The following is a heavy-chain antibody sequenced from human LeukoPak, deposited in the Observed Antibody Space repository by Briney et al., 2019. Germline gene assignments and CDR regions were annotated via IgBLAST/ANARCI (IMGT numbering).Heavy chain of an antibody. V-gene: IGHV4-39*01. D-gene: IGHD3-3*01. J-gene: IGHJ6*02. CDR3: ARLPYDFWSGYEKRYYYYYYGMDV. CDR1: GGSISSSSYY. Sequence: PSETLSLTCTVSGGSISSSSYYWGWIRQPPGKGLEWIGSIYYSGSTYYNPSLKSRVTISVDTSKNQFSLKLSSVTAADTAVYYCARLPYDFWSGYEKRYYYYYYGMDVWGQGTTVTVSS. CDR2: IYYSGST.